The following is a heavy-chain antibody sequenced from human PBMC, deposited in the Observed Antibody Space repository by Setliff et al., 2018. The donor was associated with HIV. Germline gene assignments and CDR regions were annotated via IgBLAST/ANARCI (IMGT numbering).Heavy chain of an antibody. J-gene: IGHJ4*02. Sequence: GASVTVSCKTSGYTFTDYYMQWGRQAPGQGLEWMGWINLNTGGTKYPQKFQGRVTMTRDTSSSTAYMDLSRLTSDDTAVYYCARLIEGDYHFDFWGQGTLVTVSS. D-gene: IGHD3-16*01. CDR1: GYTFTDYY. CDR3: ARLIEGDYHFDF. CDR2: INLNTGGT. V-gene: IGHV1-2*02.